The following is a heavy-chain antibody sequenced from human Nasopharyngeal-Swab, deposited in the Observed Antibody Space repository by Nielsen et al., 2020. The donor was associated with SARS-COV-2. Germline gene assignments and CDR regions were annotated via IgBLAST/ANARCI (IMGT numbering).Heavy chain of an antibody. CDR3: ARDRVEGGYDSSGYYYSL. CDR2: IWYDGSNK. CDR1: GFTFSSYG. J-gene: IGHJ4*02. V-gene: IGHV3-33*01. Sequence: GESLKISCAASGFTFSSYGMHWVRQAPGKGLEWAAVIWYDGSNKYYADSVKGRFTISRDNSKNTLYLQMNSLRAEDTAVYYCARDRVEGGYDSSGYYYSLWGQGTLVTVSS. D-gene: IGHD3-22*01.